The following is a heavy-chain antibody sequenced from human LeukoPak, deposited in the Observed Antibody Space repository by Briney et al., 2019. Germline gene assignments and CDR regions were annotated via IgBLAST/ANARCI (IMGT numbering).Heavy chain of an antibody. CDR2: IYYSGST. J-gene: IGHJ5*02. CDR3: ARHGYSSWYFGQNWFDP. Sequence: SQTLSLTCTVSSGSINSGTYYWSWIRRHPGKGLEWIGYIYYSGSTNYNPSLKSRVTISVDTSKNQFSLKLSSVTAADTAVYYCARHGYSSWYFGQNWFDPWGQGTLVTVSS. V-gene: IGHV4-30-4*08. CDR1: SGSINSGTYY. D-gene: IGHD6-13*01.